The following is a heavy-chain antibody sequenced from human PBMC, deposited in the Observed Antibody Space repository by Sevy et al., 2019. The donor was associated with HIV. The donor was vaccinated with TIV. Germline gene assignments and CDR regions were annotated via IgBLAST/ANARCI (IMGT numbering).Heavy chain of an antibody. CDR3: ASTHYDIVTGYYKDY. J-gene: IGHJ4*02. CDR2: INPSGGRT. V-gene: IGHV1-46*03. D-gene: IGHD3-9*01. Sequence: ASVKVSCKASGYTFTSYYMHWVRQAPGQGLEWMGIINPSGGRTTYAQKFQGRVTMTRDTSTSTVYMELGSLRSEDTAVYYCASTHYDIVTGYYKDYWGQGTLVTVSS. CDR1: GYTFTSYY.